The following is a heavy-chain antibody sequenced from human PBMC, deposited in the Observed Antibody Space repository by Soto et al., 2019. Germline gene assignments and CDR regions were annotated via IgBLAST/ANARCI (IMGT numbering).Heavy chain of an antibody. CDR3: ATWEHRYYYYSMDV. D-gene: IGHD1-26*01. J-gene: IGHJ6*02. CDR1: GGTFSSYA. V-gene: IGHV1-69*01. Sequence: QVQLVQSGAEVKKPGSSVKVSCKASGGTFSSYAISWVRQAPGQGLEWMGGIIPIFGTANYAQKFQGRVTITADEYTRTSYMELSSLRSQDTGVYYCATWEHRYYYYSMDVWGQGTTVTVAS. CDR2: IIPIFGTA.